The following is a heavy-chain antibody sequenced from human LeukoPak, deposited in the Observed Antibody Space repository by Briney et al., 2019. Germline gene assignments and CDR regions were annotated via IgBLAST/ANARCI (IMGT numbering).Heavy chain of an antibody. CDR2: ISYDGSNK. V-gene: IGHV3-30-3*01. CDR1: GFTFSSYP. J-gene: IGHJ6*03. D-gene: IGHD2-2*01. Sequence: GRSLRLSCAASGFTFSSYPMNWVRQAPGKGLEWVAVISYDGSNKYYADSVKGRFTISRDNSRNTLYLQMNSLRAEDTAVYYCARDRYCSSTSCYYFYYMDVWGIGTTVTVSS. CDR3: ARDRYCSSTSCYYFYYMDV.